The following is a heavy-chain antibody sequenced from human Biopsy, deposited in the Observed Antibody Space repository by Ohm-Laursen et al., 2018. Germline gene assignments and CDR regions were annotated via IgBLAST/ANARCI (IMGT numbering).Heavy chain of an antibody. CDR1: GDAFLSYY. CDR3: ARDLLEWSLPS. Sequence: ASVKVSCKTSGDAFLSYYLHWVRQAPGQGLEWMGSIYPNSGDTDFAQKFQGRVSMTRDTSVSTAYLELSSLRSDDTAIYYCARDLLEWSLPSWGQGTLVTVSS. D-gene: IGHD3-3*01. V-gene: IGHV1-2*02. J-gene: IGHJ4*02. CDR2: IYPNSGDT.